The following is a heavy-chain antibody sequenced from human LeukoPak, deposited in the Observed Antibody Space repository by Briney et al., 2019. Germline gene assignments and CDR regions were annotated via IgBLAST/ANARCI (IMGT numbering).Heavy chain of an antibody. CDR2: ISYDGSNK. CDR3: AKGALEWLLGIDY. V-gene: IGHV3-30*18. Sequence: GESLKISCAASGFTFSSYGMHWVRQAPGKGLEWVAVISYDGSNKYYADSVKGRFTISRDNSKNTLYLQMNSLRAEDTAVYYCAKGALEWLLGIDYWGQGTLVTVSS. J-gene: IGHJ4*02. CDR1: GFTFSSYG. D-gene: IGHD3-3*01.